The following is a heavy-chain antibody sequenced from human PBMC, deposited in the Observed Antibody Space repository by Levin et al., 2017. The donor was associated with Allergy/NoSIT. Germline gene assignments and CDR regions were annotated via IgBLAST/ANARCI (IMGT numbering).Heavy chain of an antibody. CDR2: IWYDGSNK. CDR3: ARDPGLFIAARPGTPHGHPYYYYMDV. D-gene: IGHD6-6*01. Sequence: GGSLRLSCAASGFTFSSYGMHWVRQAPGKGLEWVAVIWYDGSNKYYADSVKGRFTISRDNSKNTLYLQMNSLRAEDTAVYYCARDPGLFIAARPGTPHGHPYYYYMDVWGKGTTVTVSS. J-gene: IGHJ6*03. CDR1: GFTFSSYG. V-gene: IGHV3-33*01.